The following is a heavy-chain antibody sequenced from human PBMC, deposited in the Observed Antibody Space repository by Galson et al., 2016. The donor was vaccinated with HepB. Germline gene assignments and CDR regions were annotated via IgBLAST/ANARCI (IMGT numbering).Heavy chain of an antibody. CDR3: ARSYEFHDILTGAITTTINWFGP. V-gene: IGHV6-1*01. D-gene: IGHD3-9*01. Sequence: CAISGDSVSSNNAAWSWIRRSPSRGLEWLGRTYYRSKWYYDYAASLKSRITINPDTSKNQFSLQLNSVTPEDTAVYYCARSYEFHDILTGAITTTINWFGPAGQGALVTVSS. CDR2: TYYRSKWYY. CDR1: GDSVSSNNAA. J-gene: IGHJ5*02.